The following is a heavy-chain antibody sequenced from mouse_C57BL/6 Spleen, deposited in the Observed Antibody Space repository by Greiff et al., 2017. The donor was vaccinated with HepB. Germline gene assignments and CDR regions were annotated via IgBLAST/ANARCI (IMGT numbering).Heavy chain of an antibody. D-gene: IGHD3-1*01. Sequence: VQLQQSGAELVRPGTSVKVSCKASGYAFTNYLIEWVKQRPGQGLEWIGVINPGSGGTNYNEKFKGKATLTADKSSSTANMQLSSLTSEDSAVYFCAREGGFWGQGTTLTVSS. V-gene: IGHV1-54*01. CDR1: GYAFTNYL. CDR3: AREGGF. CDR2: INPGSGGT. J-gene: IGHJ2*01.